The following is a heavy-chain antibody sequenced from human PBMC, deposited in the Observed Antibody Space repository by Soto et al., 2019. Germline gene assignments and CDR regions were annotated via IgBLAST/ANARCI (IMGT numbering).Heavy chain of an antibody. Sequence: GESLKISCAASGFTFSSYSMNWVRQAPGKGLEWVSYISSSSSTIYYADSVKGRFTISRDNAKNSLYLQMNSLRAEDTAVYYCASSSEHWGYYYYYYMDVWGKGTTVTVSS. CDR3: ASSSEHWGYYYYYYMDV. CDR1: GFTFSSYS. D-gene: IGHD3-10*01. CDR2: ISSSSSTI. V-gene: IGHV3-48*01. J-gene: IGHJ6*03.